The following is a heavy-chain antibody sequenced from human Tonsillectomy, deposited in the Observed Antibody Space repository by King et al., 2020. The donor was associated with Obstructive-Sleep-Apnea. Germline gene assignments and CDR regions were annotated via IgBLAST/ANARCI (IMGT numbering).Heavy chain of an antibody. D-gene: IGHD2-15*01. V-gene: IGHV3-30*18. CDR1: GFTFSSYG. CDR2: ISNDGSKK. J-gene: IGHJ4*02. CDR3: AKGGYCSGGSCSSGLADY. Sequence: VKLVESGGGVVHPGRSLRLSCAASGFTFSSYGMHWVRQAPGKGLEWAAVISNDGSKKYYADTVKGRFTISRDNSKNTLYLQMNSLRAEDTAVYYCAKGGYCSGGSCSSGLADYWGQGTLVTVSS.